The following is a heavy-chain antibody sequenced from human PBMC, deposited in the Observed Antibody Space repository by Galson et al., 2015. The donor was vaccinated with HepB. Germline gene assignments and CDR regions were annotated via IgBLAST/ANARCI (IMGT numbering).Heavy chain of an antibody. CDR3: ARSPAAAGHFDF. Sequence: LRLSCAASGFNFSRYAIHWVRQAPGKGLECVAVRDSVKGRFTISTDNSKNTLSLLINSLRDEDTAIYYCARSPAAAGHFDFWGQGTLLTVSS. D-gene: IGHD6-13*01. CDR1: GFNFSRYA. V-gene: IGHV3-33*01. J-gene: IGHJ4*02.